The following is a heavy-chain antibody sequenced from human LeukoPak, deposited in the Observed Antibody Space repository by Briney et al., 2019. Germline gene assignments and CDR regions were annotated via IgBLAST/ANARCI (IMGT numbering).Heavy chain of an antibody. J-gene: IGHJ4*02. CDR1: GGSISSQY. CDR3: ARRIGCSSSSCYYYFDY. V-gene: IGHV4-59*11. D-gene: IGHD2-2*01. Sequence: PSETLSLTCTVSGGSISSQYWSRIRQPPGKGLEWIGYIYYSGSTNYNPSLKSRVTISVDTSKNQFSLELSSVTAADTAVYYCARRIGCSSSSCYYYFDYWGQGTLVTVSS. CDR2: IYYSGST.